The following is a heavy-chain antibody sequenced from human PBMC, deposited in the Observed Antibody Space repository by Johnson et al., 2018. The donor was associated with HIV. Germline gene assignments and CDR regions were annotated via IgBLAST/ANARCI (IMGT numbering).Heavy chain of an antibody. D-gene: IGHD2-21*01. J-gene: IGHJ3*02. V-gene: IGHV3-23*04. Sequence: VQLVESGVNLVQPGGSLRLSCAASGFTCSSYAMSWVRQAPGEGLEWVSGINWNGGSTSYADSVKGRFTISRDNSKNTLYLQMNRLRAKDTAVYYCAKERMGLAYCGGDCWEDAFDIWGQGTMVTVSS. CDR1: GFTCSSYA. CDR3: AKERMGLAYCGGDCWEDAFDI. CDR2: INWNGGST.